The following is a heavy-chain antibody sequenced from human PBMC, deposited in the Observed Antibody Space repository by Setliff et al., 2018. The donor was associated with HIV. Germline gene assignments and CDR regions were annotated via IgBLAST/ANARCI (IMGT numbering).Heavy chain of an antibody. CDR1: GYSFTDYY. J-gene: IGHJ1*01. D-gene: IGHD5-18*01. Sequence: ASVKVSCKASGYSFTDYYIHWVRQAPGQGLEWMGWINPKSDGTNYAQKFQGWITMTRDTSISTAYMELSRLRSDDTAVFYCARGGYSYGFGRHRAYFQYWGQGTQVTVSS. V-gene: IGHV1-2*04. CDR2: INPKSDGT. CDR3: ARGGYSYGFGRHRAYFQY.